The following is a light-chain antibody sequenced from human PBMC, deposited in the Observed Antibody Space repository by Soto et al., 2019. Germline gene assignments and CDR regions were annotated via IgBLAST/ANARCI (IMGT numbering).Light chain of an antibody. Sequence: DIQMTQSPSTLSASVGDRVTITCRASESISSFLNWYQQKPGKAPERLMYAASNLQSGVPPRFSGRGSGTDFSLTISSLQPEDFATYYCQQLNSYPLTFGPGTNVDIK. J-gene: IGKJ3*01. CDR1: ESISSF. V-gene: IGKV1-39*01. CDR2: AAS. CDR3: QQLNSYPLT.